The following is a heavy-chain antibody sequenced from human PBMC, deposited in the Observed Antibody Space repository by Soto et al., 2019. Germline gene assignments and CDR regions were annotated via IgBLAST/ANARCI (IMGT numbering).Heavy chain of an antibody. D-gene: IGHD3-10*01. CDR1: GYTFTGYY. V-gene: IGHV1-2*04. CDR2: INPNSGGT. CDR3: ARGGNSQGRRDYYYGMDV. J-gene: IGHJ6*02. Sequence: ASVKVSCKASGYTFTGYYMHWVRQAPGQGLEWMGWINPNSGGTNYAQKFQGWVTMTRDTSISTAYMELSRLRSDDTAVYYCARGGNSQGRRDYYYGMDVWGQGTTVTVYS.